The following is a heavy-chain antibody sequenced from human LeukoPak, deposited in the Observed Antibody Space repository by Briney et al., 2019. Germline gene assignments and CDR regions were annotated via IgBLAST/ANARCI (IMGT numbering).Heavy chain of an antibody. V-gene: IGHV4-4*02. CDR3: ARAFLVGYSPEEYFFDY. CDR2: IHHSGTT. Sequence: PSETLSLTCTVSGGSISSSNWWGWVRPPPGKGLECIGEIHHSGTTNYNPSLKSRVTISVDKSKNNLSMRLNSVTAADTAVYYCARAFLVGYSPEEYFFDYWGQGTLVTVSS. J-gene: IGHJ4*02. D-gene: IGHD2-15*01. CDR1: GGSISSSNW.